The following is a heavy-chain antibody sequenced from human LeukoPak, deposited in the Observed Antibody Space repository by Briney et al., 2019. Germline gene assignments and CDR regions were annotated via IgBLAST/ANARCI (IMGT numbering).Heavy chain of an antibody. CDR1: GYTFTNYG. CDR2: ISAYNDNT. CDR3: ARVRLSGGFAFDI. Sequence: ASVKVSCKASGYTFTNYGISWVRQAPGQGLEWMGWISAYNDNTNYAQKVLGRVTMTTDTSTSTAYMELRSLRSDDTAVYYCARVRLSGGFAFDIWGQGTMVTVSS. V-gene: IGHV1-18*01. D-gene: IGHD2-15*01. J-gene: IGHJ3*02.